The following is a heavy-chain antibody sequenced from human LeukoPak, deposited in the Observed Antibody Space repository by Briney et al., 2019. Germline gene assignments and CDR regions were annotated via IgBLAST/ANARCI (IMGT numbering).Heavy chain of an antibody. D-gene: IGHD4/OR15-4a*01. Sequence: ASVKVSCKASGYTFTSYGISWVRQAPGQGLEWMGWISAYNGNTNYAQKLQGRVTMTTDTSTSTAYMELRSLRSDDTAVYYCARSMELSPTPGLGYWGQGTLVTVSS. CDR1: GYTFTSYG. CDR3: ARSMELSPTPGLGY. CDR2: ISAYNGNT. V-gene: IGHV1-18*01. J-gene: IGHJ4*02.